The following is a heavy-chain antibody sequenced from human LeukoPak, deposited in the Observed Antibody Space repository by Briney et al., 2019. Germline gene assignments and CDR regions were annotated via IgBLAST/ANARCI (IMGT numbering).Heavy chain of an antibody. CDR1: GGTFSSYA. Sequence: SVKVSCKASGGTFSSYAISWVRQAPGQGLEWMGGIIPIFGTANYAQKFQGRVTITADESTSTAYMELSSLRSEDTAVYYCASPNPSQSGSYVYWGQGTLVTVSS. CDR3: ASPNPSQSGSYVY. D-gene: IGHD1-26*01. CDR2: IIPIFGTA. V-gene: IGHV1-69*01. J-gene: IGHJ4*02.